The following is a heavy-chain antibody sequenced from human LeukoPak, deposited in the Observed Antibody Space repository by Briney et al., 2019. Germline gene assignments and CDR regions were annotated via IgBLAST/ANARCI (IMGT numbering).Heavy chain of an antibody. CDR3: ARELDAYDGMDV. CDR1: GLTFTTYW. CDR2: IQSDGSAT. Sequence: PGGSLRLSCAASGLTFTTYWMHWVRQAPGKGPVWVSRIQSDGSATGYAASVKGRFTISRDNARNTLYLQMNSLRAEDTAVYYCARELDAYDGMDVWGQGTTVTVSS. V-gene: IGHV3-74*01. J-gene: IGHJ6*02. D-gene: IGHD2-8*01.